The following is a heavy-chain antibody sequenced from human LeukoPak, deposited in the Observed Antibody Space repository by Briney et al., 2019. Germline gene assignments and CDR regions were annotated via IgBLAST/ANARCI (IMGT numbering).Heavy chain of an antibody. CDR1: GFTFSSYA. CDR3: AKDTAMVQYYFDY. Sequence: GGSLRLSCAASGFTFSSYAMSWVRQAPGKGLAWVSAISGSGGSTYYADSVKGRFTISRDNSKNTLYLQMNSLRAEDTAVYYCAKDTAMVQYYFDYWGQGTLVTVSS. D-gene: IGHD5-18*01. J-gene: IGHJ4*02. CDR2: ISGSGGST. V-gene: IGHV3-23*01.